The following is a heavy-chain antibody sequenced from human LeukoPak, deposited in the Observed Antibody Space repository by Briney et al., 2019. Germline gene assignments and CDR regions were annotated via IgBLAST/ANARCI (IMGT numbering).Heavy chain of an antibody. J-gene: IGHJ3*02. CDR2: ISTGGGST. CDR1: GFTFSSNA. Sequence: PGGSLRLSFAASGFTFSSNAMSWVRQAPGKGLEWVSAISTGGGSTYYADSVKGRFTISRDNPNNTLYLQMNNLRAEDTAVYYCAKPRDSIVGTTTPTRLATLDIWGQGTMVTVPS. CDR3: AKPRDSIVGTTTPTRLATLDI. V-gene: IGHV3-23*01. D-gene: IGHD1-26*01.